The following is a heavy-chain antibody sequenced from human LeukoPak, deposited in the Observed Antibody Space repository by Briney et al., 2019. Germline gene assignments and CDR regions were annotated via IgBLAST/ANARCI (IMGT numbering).Heavy chain of an antibody. CDR3: AREILGGFNPGAY. CDR1: LDSTTSNF. Sequence: SETLSLTCTVSLDSTTSNFWSWVRQPPGKGLEWIGEIRRSGSPNYNPSLQSRVTISIDRSRNQIVLELSSVTAADTAVYYCAREILGGFNPGAYWGQGTLVTVSS. V-gene: IGHV4-4*02. D-gene: IGHD1-14*01. CDR2: IRRSGSP. J-gene: IGHJ4*02.